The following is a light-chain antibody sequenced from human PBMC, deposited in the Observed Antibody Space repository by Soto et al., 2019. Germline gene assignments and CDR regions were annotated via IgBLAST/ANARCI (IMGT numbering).Light chain of an antibody. CDR3: TSYAGSNNLV. Sequence: QSVLTQPRSASGSPGQSVTISCTGTSSDIGGYNYVSWYQQHPGKAPKLIIYEVSKRPSGVPDRFSGSKSGNTASLTVSGLQAEDEADYYCTSYAGSNNLVFAGGTKLTV. CDR1: SSDIGGYNY. CDR2: EVS. V-gene: IGLV2-8*01. J-gene: IGLJ3*02.